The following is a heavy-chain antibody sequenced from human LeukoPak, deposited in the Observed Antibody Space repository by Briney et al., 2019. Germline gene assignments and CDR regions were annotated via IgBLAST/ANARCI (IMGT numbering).Heavy chain of an antibody. Sequence: PGRSLRLSCAASGFTFNSFGMHWVRQAPGKGLEGVAVISYDGSNKYYADSVKGRFSISRDNSKSTLYLQMHSLRAEDTAIYSCAKDNNPVVGTGFDNWGQGTLVTVSS. J-gene: IGHJ4*02. CDR1: GFTFNSFG. CDR3: AKDNNPVVGTGFDN. CDR2: ISYDGSNK. D-gene: IGHD7-27*01. V-gene: IGHV3-30*18.